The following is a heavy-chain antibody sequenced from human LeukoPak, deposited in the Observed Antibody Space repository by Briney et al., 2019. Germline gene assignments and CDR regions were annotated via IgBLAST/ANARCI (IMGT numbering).Heavy chain of an antibody. CDR2: ISYDGSNK. J-gene: IGHJ4*02. D-gene: IGHD3-9*01. Sequence: GGSLRLSCAASGFTFSSYAMHWVRQAPGKGLEWVAVISYDGSNKYYADSVKGRFTISRDNSKNTLYLQMNSLRAEDTAVYYCAAFFPYFDRLSYYFDYWGQGTLVTVSS. CDR1: GFTFSSYA. V-gene: IGHV3-30-3*01. CDR3: AAFFPYFDRLSYYFDY.